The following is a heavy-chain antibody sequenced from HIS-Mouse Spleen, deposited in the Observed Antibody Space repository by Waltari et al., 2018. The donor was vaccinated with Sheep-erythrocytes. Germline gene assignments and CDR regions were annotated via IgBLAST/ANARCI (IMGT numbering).Heavy chain of an antibody. V-gene: IGHV1-2*02. D-gene: IGHD6-19*01. J-gene: IGHJ1*01. Sequence: QVQLVQSGSEVRKPGASVKVSCKASGDTITGYSVPWVRLALGKGLEWMGWINPNSGGTNYAQKLQGRVTMTRDTSISTAYMELSRLRSDDTAVYYCARVAVAGTGGAEYFQHWGQGTLVTVSS. CDR1: GDTITGYS. CDR3: ARVAVAGTGGAEYFQH. CDR2: INPNSGGT.